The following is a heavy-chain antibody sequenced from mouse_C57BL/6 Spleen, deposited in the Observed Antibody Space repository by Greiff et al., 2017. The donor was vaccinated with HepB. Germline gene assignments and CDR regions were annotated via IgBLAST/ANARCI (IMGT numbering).Heavy chain of an antibody. CDR3: ARDDGYAFAY. D-gene: IGHD2-3*01. Sequence: QVQLQQSGPELVKPGASVKISCKASGYAFSSSWMNWVKQRPGKGLEWIGRIYPGDGDTNYNGKFKGKATLTADKSSSTAYMQLSSLTSEDSAVYFCARDDGYAFAYWGQGTLVTVSA. CDR2: IYPGDGDT. V-gene: IGHV1-82*01. CDR1: GYAFSSSW. J-gene: IGHJ3*01.